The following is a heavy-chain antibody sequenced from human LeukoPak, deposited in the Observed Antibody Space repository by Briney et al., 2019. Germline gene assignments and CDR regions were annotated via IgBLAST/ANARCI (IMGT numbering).Heavy chain of an antibody. V-gene: IGHV3-21*04. Sequence: GGSLRLSCAASGFTFSSFGMNWVRQAPGKGLEWVSFISTSSSYIYYADSVKGRFTISRDNAKNSLYLQMNSLRTEDTALYYCAKDFHAGNDAFDIWGRGTMVTVSS. CDR3: AKDFHAGNDAFDI. D-gene: IGHD3-10*01. CDR1: GFTFSSFG. J-gene: IGHJ3*02. CDR2: ISTSSSYI.